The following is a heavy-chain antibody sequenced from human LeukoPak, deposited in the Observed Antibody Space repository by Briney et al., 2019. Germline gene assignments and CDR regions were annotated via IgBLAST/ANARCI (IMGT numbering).Heavy chain of an antibody. CDR2: ISSSSSYI. D-gene: IGHD2-2*02. Sequence: GGSLRLSCAASGFTFSSYRMNWVRQAPGKGLEWVSSISSSSSYIYYADSVKGRFTISRDNAKNSLYLQMNSLRAEDTAVYYCAREQLYCSSTSCYTRGFDYWGQGTLVTVSS. CDR3: AREQLYCSSTSCYTRGFDY. V-gene: IGHV3-21*01. CDR1: GFTFSSYR. J-gene: IGHJ4*02.